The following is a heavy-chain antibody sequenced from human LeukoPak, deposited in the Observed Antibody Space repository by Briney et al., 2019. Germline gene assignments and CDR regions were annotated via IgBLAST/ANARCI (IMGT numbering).Heavy chain of an antibody. CDR1: GFTFGNYA. Sequence: GGSLRLSCAASGFTFGNYAMSWVRQAPGKGLEWVSAISGSGDNTYYADSVRGRFTTSRDNSKNTLYLQVNSLRAEDTAVYYCLAQYYFDYWGRGTLVTVSS. CDR2: ISGSGDNT. CDR3: LAQYYFDY. D-gene: IGHD5-24*01. J-gene: IGHJ4*02. V-gene: IGHV3-23*01.